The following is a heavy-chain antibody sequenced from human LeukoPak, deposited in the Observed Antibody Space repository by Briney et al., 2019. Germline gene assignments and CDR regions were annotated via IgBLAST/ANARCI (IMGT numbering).Heavy chain of an antibody. V-gene: IGHV1-18*04. J-gene: IGHJ5*02. Sequence: ASVNVSCKASGYTFTSYGISWVRQAPGQGLEWMGWISAYNGNTNYAQKLQGRVTMTTDTSTSTAYMELRSLRSDDTAVYYCARDQGYYYGSGSYYNVGRDWFDPWGQGTLVTASS. CDR1: GYTFTSYG. D-gene: IGHD3-10*01. CDR3: ARDQGYYYGSGSYYNVGRDWFDP. CDR2: ISAYNGNT.